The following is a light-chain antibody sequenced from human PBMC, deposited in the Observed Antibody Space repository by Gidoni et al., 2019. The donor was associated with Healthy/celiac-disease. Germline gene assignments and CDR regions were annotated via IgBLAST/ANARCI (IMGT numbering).Light chain of an antibody. CDR2: DDS. CDR3: QVWDSSSDHVV. Sequence: SYVLTHTPSVYVAPGKTARITCGGNNIGSKSVHWYQQKAGQAPVLVVYDDSDRPSGIPDRFSGSNSGNTATLTISRVEAGDEVDYYCQVWDSSSDHVVFGGGTKLTVL. J-gene: IGLJ2*01. CDR1: NIGSKS. V-gene: IGLV3-21*03.